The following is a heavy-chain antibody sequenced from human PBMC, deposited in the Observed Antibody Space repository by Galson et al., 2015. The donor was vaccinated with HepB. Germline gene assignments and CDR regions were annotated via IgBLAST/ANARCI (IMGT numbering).Heavy chain of an antibody. CDR2: INPSGGST. V-gene: IGHV1-46*03. J-gene: IGHJ4*02. CDR3: ARAGNGDYHFDY. Sequence: SVKVSCKASGYTFTSYYMHWVRQAPGQGLEWMGIINPSGGSTSYAQKFQGRVTMTRDTSTSTVYMELSSLGSEDTAVYYCARAGNGDYHFDYWGQGTLVTVSS. CDR1: GYTFTSYY. D-gene: IGHD4-17*01.